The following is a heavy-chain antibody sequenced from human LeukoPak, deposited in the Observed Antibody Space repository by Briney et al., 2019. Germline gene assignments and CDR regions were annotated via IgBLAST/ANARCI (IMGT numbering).Heavy chain of an antibody. CDR3: ERRLVGVRGVIIGYFDY. J-gene: IGHJ4*02. Sequence: SETLSLTCAVYGGSFSGYYWSWIRQPPGKGLEWIGEINHSGSTNYNPSLKSRVTISVDTSKNQFSLKLSSVTAADTAVYYCERRLVGVRGVIIGYFDYWGQGTLVTVSS. V-gene: IGHV4-34*01. D-gene: IGHD3-10*01. CDR1: GGSFSGYY. CDR2: INHSGST.